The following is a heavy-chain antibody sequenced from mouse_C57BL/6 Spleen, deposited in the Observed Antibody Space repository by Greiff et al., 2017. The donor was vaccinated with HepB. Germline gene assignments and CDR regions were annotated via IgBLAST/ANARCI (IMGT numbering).Heavy chain of an antibody. CDR3: ASPHYGSSDWYFDV. Sequence: QVQLQQPGAELVKPGASVKLSCKASGYTFTSYWMQWVKQRPGQGLEWIGEIDPSDSYTNYNQKFKGKATLTVDTSSSTAYMQLSSLTSEDSAVYYCASPHYGSSDWYFDVWGTGTTVTVSS. V-gene: IGHV1-50*01. J-gene: IGHJ1*03. CDR1: GYTFTSYW. CDR2: IDPSDSYT. D-gene: IGHD1-1*01.